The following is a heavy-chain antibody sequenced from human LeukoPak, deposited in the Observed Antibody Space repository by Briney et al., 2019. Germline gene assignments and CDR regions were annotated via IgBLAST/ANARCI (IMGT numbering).Heavy chain of an antibody. Sequence: ASVKVSCKASGYTFTSYGISWVRQAPGQGLEWMGWISAYNGNTNYAQKLQGRVTMTTDTPTSTAYMELRSLRSDDTAVYYCARFSRYGDYLDYWGQGTLVTVSS. CDR1: GYTFTSYG. CDR2: ISAYNGNT. J-gene: IGHJ4*02. CDR3: ARFSRYGDYLDY. D-gene: IGHD4-17*01. V-gene: IGHV1-18*01.